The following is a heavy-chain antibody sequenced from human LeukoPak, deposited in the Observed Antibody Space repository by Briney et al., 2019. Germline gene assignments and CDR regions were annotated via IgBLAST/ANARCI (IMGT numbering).Heavy chain of an antibody. V-gene: IGHV3-7*04. Sequence: GGSLRLSCAASGFTFSTYWMSWVRQAPGKGLEWVANIHPDGNEKYHVDFVEGRFTISRDNTENSLYLQMNSLRPEDTAVYYCARGDDFSGDHWGQGTLVTVSS. J-gene: IGHJ4*02. CDR2: IHPDGNEK. CDR1: GFTFSTYW. D-gene: IGHD2-21*02. CDR3: ARGDDFSGDH.